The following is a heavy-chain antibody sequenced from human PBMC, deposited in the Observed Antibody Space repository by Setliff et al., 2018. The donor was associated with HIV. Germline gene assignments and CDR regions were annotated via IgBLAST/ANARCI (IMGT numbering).Heavy chain of an antibody. CDR1: GGSSIANTFA. CDR3: ARGPPFAY. J-gene: IGHJ4*02. V-gene: IGHV4-39*07. CDR2: VSYSGAT. Sequence: KPSETLSLTCSVSGGSSIANTFASTWIRQSPGKGLEYIGDVSYSGATMYTNYNPSLESRVTVSEDTSRHQFSLKLTSVTADDTGIYYCARGPPFAYWGQGLLVTVS.